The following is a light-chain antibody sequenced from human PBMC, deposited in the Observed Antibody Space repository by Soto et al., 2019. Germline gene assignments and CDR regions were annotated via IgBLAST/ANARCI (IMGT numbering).Light chain of an antibody. J-gene: IGLJ1*01. CDR2: SNN. CDR1: SSNIGRNI. CDR3: AAWDDSLNGRV. Sequence: QSVLTQPPSASGTPGQRVTISCSGSSSNIGRNIVNWYQQLPGSAPRLLIYSNNQRPSGVPDRFFGSKSGTSASLAISGLRSEDEADYHCAAWDDSLNGRVFGTGTKLTVL. V-gene: IGLV1-44*01.